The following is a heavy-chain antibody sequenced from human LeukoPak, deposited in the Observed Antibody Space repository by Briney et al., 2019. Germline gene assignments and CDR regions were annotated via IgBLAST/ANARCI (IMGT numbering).Heavy chain of an antibody. J-gene: IGHJ4*02. V-gene: IGHV1-2*02. Sequence: GASVKVSCKAFGYTFTGYYMHWVRQAPGQGLEWMGWINPNSGGTNYAQKFQGRVTMTRDTSISTAYVELSRLRSDDTAVYYCARRDYDFWSGYYPETTYYFDYWGQGTLVTVSS. CDR1: GYTFTGYY. D-gene: IGHD3-3*01. CDR3: ARRDYDFWSGYYPETTYYFDY. CDR2: INPNSGGT.